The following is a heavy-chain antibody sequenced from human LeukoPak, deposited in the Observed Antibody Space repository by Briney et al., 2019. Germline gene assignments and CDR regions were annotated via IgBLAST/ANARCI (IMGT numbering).Heavy chain of an antibody. CDR3: AGPLGNHYYYCMDV. Sequence: GGSLRLSCAASGFTFSSYSMNWVRQAPGKGLEWVSSISSSSSYIYYADSVKGRFTISRDNAKNSLYLQMNSLRAEDTAVYYCAGPLGNHYYYCMDVWGKGATVTVSS. D-gene: IGHD7-27*01. CDR1: GFTFSSYS. V-gene: IGHV3-21*01. CDR2: ISSSSSYI. J-gene: IGHJ6*03.